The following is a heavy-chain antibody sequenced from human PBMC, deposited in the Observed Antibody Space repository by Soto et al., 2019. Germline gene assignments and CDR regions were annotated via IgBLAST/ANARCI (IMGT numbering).Heavy chain of an antibody. CDR2: IFHSGNT. CDR1: GYSIISGYY. V-gene: IGHV4-38-2*01. CDR3: AGYCTGGSCYSSYHYGIDV. Sequence: SETLSLTCVVSGYSIISGYYWGWIRQPPGKGLEWIGSIFHSGNTYYNPSLKSRVTISLDTSKNQFSLNLSSVTAADTAVYYCAGYCTGGSCYSSYHYGIDVWGQGTTVTVSS. D-gene: IGHD2-15*01. J-gene: IGHJ6*02.